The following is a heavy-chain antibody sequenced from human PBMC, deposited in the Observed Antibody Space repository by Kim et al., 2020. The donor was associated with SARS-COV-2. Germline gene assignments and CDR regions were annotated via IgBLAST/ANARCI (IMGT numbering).Heavy chain of an antibody. CDR3: ARDGTTRNGGYYFDY. J-gene: IGHJ4*02. Sequence: QKVQGRVPITRDTSASTAYMRLSSLRAEDTAVYYCARDGTTRNGGYYFDYWGQGALVTVSS. V-gene: IGHV1-3*01. D-gene: IGHD1-1*01.